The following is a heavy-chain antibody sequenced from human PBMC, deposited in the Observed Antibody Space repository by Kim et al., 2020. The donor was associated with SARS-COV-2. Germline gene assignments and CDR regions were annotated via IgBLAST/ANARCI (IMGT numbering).Heavy chain of an antibody. V-gene: IGHV1-18*01. CDR3: ASHSGSYPLPFDY. D-gene: IGHD1-26*01. J-gene: IGHJ4*02. Sequence: YAQKLQGRVTMTTDTSTSTAYMELRSLRSDDTAVYYCASHSGSYPLPFDYWGQGTLVTVSS.